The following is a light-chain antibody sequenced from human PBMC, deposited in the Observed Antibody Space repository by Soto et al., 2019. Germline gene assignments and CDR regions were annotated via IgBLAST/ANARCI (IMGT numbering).Light chain of an antibody. CDR2: GAS. V-gene: IGKV3-20*01. CDR1: QSVSSSY. CDR3: QQYGSSPFT. J-gene: IGKJ3*01. Sequence: EIVLTQSPGTLSLSLGERATLFCRASQSVSSSYLAWYQQKPGQAPSLLIYGASSRATGIPDRFSVSGSGTDFTLTISSLEPEDFAVYYCQQYGSSPFTFGPGTKVDIK.